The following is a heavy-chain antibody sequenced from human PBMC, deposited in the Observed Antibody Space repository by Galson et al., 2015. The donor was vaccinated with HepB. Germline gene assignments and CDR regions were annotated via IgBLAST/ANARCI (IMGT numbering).Heavy chain of an antibody. V-gene: IGHV1-24*01. CDR1: GYTLTELS. CDR3: ATDSSGWSIDAFDI. Sequence: SVKVSCKVSGYTLTELSMHWVRQAPGKGLEWMGGFDPEDGETIYAQKFQGRVTMTEDTSTDTAYMELSSLRSEDTAVYYCATDSSGWSIDAFDIWGQGTMVTVSS. J-gene: IGHJ3*02. D-gene: IGHD6-19*01. CDR2: FDPEDGET.